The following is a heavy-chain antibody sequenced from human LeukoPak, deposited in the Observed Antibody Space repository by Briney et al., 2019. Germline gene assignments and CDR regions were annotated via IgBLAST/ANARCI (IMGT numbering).Heavy chain of an antibody. V-gene: IGHV4-38-2*01. CDR1: GYSISSGYY. Sequence: SETLSLTCAASGYSISSGYYWGWIRQPPGKGLEWIGGIYHSGSTYYNPSLKSRVTISVDTSKDQFSLKLSSVTAADTAVYYCARLYYGSGVDYWGQGTLVTVSS. CDR2: IYHSGST. CDR3: ARLYYGSGVDY. D-gene: IGHD3-10*01. J-gene: IGHJ4*02.